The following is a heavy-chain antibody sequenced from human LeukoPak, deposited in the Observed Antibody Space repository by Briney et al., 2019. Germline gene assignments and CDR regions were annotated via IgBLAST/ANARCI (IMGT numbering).Heavy chain of an antibody. CDR1: GYTFTGYY. CDR2: INPNSGGT. J-gene: IGHJ5*02. CDR3: ATNILVRDIINWFDP. Sequence: ASVEVSCKASGYTFTGYYMHWVRQAPGQGLEWMGWINPNSGGTNYAQKFQGRVTMTRDTSISTAYMELSSLRYDDTAVYYCATNILVRDIINWFDPWGQGTLVTVSS. D-gene: IGHD3-10*01. V-gene: IGHV1-2*02.